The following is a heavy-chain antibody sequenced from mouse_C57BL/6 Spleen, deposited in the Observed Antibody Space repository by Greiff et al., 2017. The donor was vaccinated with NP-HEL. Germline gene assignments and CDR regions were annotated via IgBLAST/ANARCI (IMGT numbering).Heavy chain of an antibody. CDR1: GYTFTNYW. Sequence: VQLQQSGAELVRPGTSVKMSCKASGYTFTNYWIGWAKQRPGHGLEWIGDIYPGGGYTNYNEKFKGKATLTADKSSSTAYMQFSSLTSEDSAIYYCARYGNYYFDDWGQGTTLTVSS. CDR3: ARYGNYYFDD. V-gene: IGHV1-63*01. D-gene: IGHD2-1*01. J-gene: IGHJ2*01. CDR2: IYPGGGYT.